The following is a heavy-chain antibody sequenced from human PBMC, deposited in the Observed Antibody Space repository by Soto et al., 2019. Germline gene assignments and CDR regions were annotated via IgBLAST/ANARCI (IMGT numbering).Heavy chain of an antibody. D-gene: IGHD2-15*01. CDR2: IYYSGST. Sequence: SETLSLTCTVSGGSISSYYWSWIRQPPGKGLEWIGYIYYSGSTNYNPSLKSRVTISVDTSKNQFSLKLSSVTAADTAVYYCARARWFGSCLGFDYWGQGTLVTVSS. CDR1: GGSISSYY. V-gene: IGHV4-59*01. CDR3: ARARWFGSCLGFDY. J-gene: IGHJ4*02.